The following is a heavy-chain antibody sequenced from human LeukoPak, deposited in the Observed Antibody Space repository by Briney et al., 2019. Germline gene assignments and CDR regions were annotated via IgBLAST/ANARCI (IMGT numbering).Heavy chain of an antibody. D-gene: IGHD3-10*01. CDR3: ARVGWFEELLVRSYYFDY. V-gene: IGHV1-8*03. J-gene: IGHJ4*02. CDR1: GYTFTSYD. Sequence: GASVKVSCKASGYTFTSYDINWVRQATGQGLEWMGWMNPNSGNTGYAQKFQGRVTITRNNSISTAYMELSSLRSEDTAVYYCARVGWFEELLVRSYYFDYWGQGTLVTVSS. CDR2: MNPNSGNT.